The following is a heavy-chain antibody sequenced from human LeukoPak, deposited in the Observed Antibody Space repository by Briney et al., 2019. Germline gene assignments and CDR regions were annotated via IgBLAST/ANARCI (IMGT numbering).Heavy chain of an antibody. Sequence: ASVKVSCKASGYTFTSYYMHWVRQAPGQGLEWMGIINPSGGSTSYAQKFQGRVTMTRDMSTSTVYMELSSLRSEDSAVYYCARDAHPRTTGTPVRGYYYMDVWGKGTTVTVSS. CDR3: ARDAHPRTTGTPVRGYYYMDV. V-gene: IGHV1-46*01. J-gene: IGHJ6*03. CDR1: GYTFTSYY. D-gene: IGHD1-1*01. CDR2: INPSGGST.